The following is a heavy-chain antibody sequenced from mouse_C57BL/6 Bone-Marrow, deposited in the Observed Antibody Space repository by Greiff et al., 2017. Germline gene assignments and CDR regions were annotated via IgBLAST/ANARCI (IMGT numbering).Heavy chain of an antibody. V-gene: IGHV1-7*01. Sequence: VQLQQSGAELAKPGASVKLSCKASGYTFTSSWMHWVKQRPGQGLEWIGYINPSSGYTKYNQKFKDKATLTADKSSSTAYMQLSSLTYEDSAVYYCARGRLIYYDSPAWFAYWGQGTLVTVSA. CDR1: GYTFTSSW. J-gene: IGHJ3*01. CDR3: ARGRLIYYDSPAWFAY. D-gene: IGHD2-4*01. CDR2: INPSSGYT.